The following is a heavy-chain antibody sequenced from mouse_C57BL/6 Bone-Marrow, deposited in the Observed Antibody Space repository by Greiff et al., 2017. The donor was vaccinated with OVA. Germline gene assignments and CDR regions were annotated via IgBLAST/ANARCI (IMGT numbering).Heavy chain of an antibody. J-gene: IGHJ4*01. CDR1: GYAFTNYL. D-gene: IGHD3-1*01. Sequence: QVQLQQSGAELVRPGTSVKVSCKASGYAFTNYLIEWVKQRPGQGLEWIGVINPGSGGTNYNEKFKGKATLTADKSSITAYMQLSSLTSEDSAVYFCARAYYAMDYWGQGTSVTVSS. CDR2: INPGSGGT. V-gene: IGHV1-54*01. CDR3: ARAYYAMDY.